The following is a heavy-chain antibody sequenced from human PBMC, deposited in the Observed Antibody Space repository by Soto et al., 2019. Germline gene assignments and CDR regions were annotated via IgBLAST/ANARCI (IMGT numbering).Heavy chain of an antibody. CDR2: IYYSGST. CDR3: ARDYYGSGSYGYGMDV. Sequence: SETLSLTCTVSGGSISSYYWSWIRQPPGKGLEWIGYIYYSGSTNYNPSLKSRVTISVDTSKNQFSLKLSSVTAADTAVYYCARDYYGSGSYGYGMDVWGQGTTVTVSS. CDR1: GGSISSYY. D-gene: IGHD3-10*01. J-gene: IGHJ6*02. V-gene: IGHV4-59*01.